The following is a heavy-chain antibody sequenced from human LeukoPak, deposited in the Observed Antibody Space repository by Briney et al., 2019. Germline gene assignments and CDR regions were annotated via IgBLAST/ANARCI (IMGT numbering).Heavy chain of an antibody. V-gene: IGHV4-30-2*01. D-gene: IGHD3-9*01. CDR1: GGSISSGGYS. CDR2: IYHSGST. CDR3: ARDRYLGPYSYYGMDV. J-gene: IGHJ6*04. Sequence: PSETLSLTCAVSGGSISSGGYSWSWIRQPPGKGLEWIGEIYHSGSTNYNPSLKSRVTISVDKSKNQFSLKLSSVTAADTAVYYCARDRYLGPYSYYGMDVWGKGTTVTVSS.